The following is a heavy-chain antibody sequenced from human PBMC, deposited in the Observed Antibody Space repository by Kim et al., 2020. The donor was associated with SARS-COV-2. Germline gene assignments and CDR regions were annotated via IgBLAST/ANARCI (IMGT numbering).Heavy chain of an antibody. CDR2: INPSGGST. Sequence: ASVKVSCKASGYTFTSYYMHWVRQAPGQGLEWMGIINPSGGSTSYAQKFQGRVTMTRDTSTSTVYMELSSLRSEDTAVYYCARDGFHWRRGYYLGYWGQGTLVTVSS. D-gene: IGHD3-22*01. J-gene: IGHJ4*02. V-gene: IGHV1-46*01. CDR1: GYTFTSYY. CDR3: ARDGFHWRRGYYLGY.